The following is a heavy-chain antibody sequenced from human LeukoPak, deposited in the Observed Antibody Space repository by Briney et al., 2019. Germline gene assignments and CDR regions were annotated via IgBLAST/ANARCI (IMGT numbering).Heavy chain of an antibody. D-gene: IGHD2-15*01. J-gene: IGHJ3*02. CDR3: ARNPLGYCSGGSCYGDAFDI. CDR1: GFTFSSYE. V-gene: IGHV3-48*03. CDR2: ISSSGSTI. Sequence: GGSLRLSCAASGFTFSSYEMNWVRQAPGKGLEWVSYISSSGSTIYYADSVKGRFTISRDNAKNSLYLQMNSLRAEDTAVYYCARNPLGYCSGGSCYGDAFDIWGQGTMFTVSS.